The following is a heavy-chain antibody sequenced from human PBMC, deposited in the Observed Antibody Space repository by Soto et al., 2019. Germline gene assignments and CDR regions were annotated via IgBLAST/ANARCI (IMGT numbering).Heavy chain of an antibody. CDR2: IYHSGST. CDR3: ARDQLEGNWFDP. D-gene: IGHD1-1*01. J-gene: IGHJ5*02. CDR1: GGSISSSSYY. Sequence: PSETLSLTCDVSGGSISSSSYYWGWILQPPGKGLEWIGYIYHSGSTLYNPSLKSRVTISVDKSKNQFSLKLTSVTAADTAVYYCARDQLEGNWFDPWGQGTLVTVS. V-gene: IGHV4-30-2*01.